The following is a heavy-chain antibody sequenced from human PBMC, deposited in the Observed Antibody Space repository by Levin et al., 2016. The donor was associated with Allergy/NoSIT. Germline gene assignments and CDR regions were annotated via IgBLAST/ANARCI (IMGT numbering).Heavy chain of an antibody. Sequence: WVRQAPGQGLEWMGWISAYNGNTNYAQKLQGRVTMTTDTSTSTAYMELRSLRSDDTAVYYCARDQRAGSSWLPYYYMDVWGKGTTVTVSS. V-gene: IGHV1-18*01. CDR3: ARDQRAGSSWLPYYYMDV. J-gene: IGHJ6*03. D-gene: IGHD6-13*01. CDR2: ISAYNGNT.